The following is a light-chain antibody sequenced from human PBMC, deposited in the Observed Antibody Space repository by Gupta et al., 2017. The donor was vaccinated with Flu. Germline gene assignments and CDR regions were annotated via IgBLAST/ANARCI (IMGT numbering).Light chain of an antibody. CDR2: AAS. V-gene: IGKV1-39*01. Sequence: DIRMTQSPSSLSASVGDRVTITCRASQSITSYLNWYQQKLGKAPKLLIYAASSLQSGVPSRFSGSGSGTDFTLTISSLQPEDFATYYCQQSYTTPRTFGQGTTVEIK. CDR3: QQSYTTPRT. J-gene: IGKJ1*01. CDR1: QSITSY.